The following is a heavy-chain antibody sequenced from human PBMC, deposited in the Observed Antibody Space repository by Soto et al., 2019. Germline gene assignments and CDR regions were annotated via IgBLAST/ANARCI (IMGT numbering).Heavy chain of an antibody. D-gene: IGHD3-16*01. CDR3: ARSVSTFPPENHDAFDI. V-gene: IGHV3-21*01. CDR2: ISSSSSYI. Sequence: EVQLVESGGGLVKPGGSLRLSCAASGFTFSSYSMNWVRQAPGKGLEWVSSISSSSSYIYYADSVKGRLTISRDNAKNSLYLQMTSLKAEDTAVYYCARSVSTFPPENHDAFDICGQGTMVTVSS. J-gene: IGHJ3*02. CDR1: GFTFSSYS.